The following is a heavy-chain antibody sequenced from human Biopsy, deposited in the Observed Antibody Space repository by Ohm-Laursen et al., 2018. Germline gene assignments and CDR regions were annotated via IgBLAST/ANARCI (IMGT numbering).Heavy chain of an antibody. CDR1: GGSISSSTTYY. CDR3: ARHPTGFWFDP. Sequence: GTLSLTCIVSGGSISSSTTYYWAWLRQPPGKGLEWIGSIYNTETTFYNPSLKSRVTISVDTSTNQFPLKVSSVTAADTALYFCARHPTGFWFDPWGHGTLVTVSS. V-gene: IGHV4-39*01. J-gene: IGHJ5*02. CDR2: IYNTETT.